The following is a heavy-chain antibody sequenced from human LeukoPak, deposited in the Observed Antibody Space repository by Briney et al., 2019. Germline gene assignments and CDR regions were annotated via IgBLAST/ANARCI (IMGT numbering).Heavy chain of an antibody. CDR3: ARVPHCSSTSCHYFDY. CDR1: GFTFNTYN. Sequence: PGGSLRLSCAASGFTFNTYNMNWVRQAPGKGPEWISYISTRGTSKYYADSVKGRFTISRDNAKNSLYLQMNSLRAEDTAVYYCARVPHCSSTSCHYFDYWGQGTLVTVSS. D-gene: IGHD2-2*01. CDR2: ISTRGTSK. J-gene: IGHJ4*02. V-gene: IGHV3-21*05.